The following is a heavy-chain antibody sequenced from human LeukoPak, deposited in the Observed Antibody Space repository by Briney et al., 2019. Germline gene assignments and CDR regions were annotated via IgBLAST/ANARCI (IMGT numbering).Heavy chain of an antibody. CDR3: ARGRGTAGS. D-gene: IGHD6-13*01. V-gene: IGHV4-34*01. Sequence: PSETLSLTCAVYGGSFSGYYWSWIRQPPGKGLEWIGKIDHSGSTNYNPSLKSRVTISVDTSKNQFSLKLSSVTAADTAVYYCARGRGTAGSWGQGTLVTVSS. CDR2: IDHSGST. J-gene: IGHJ4*02. CDR1: GGSFSGYY.